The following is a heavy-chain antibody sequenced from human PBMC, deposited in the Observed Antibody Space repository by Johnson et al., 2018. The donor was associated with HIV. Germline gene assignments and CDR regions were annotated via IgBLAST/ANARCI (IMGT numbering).Heavy chain of an antibody. Sequence: VQLVESGGGLVQPGGSLRLSSAAFGFTVSSNYMSWVRQAPGKGLEWVSVIYSGGSTYYADSVKGRFTISRDNAKSTLFLQMNSLRAEDTAVYYCARGGNNHAFDIWGQGTMVTVSS. J-gene: IGHJ3*02. CDR3: ARGGNNHAFDI. CDR2: IYSGGST. V-gene: IGHV3-66*01. CDR1: GFTVSSNY. D-gene: IGHD5-24*01.